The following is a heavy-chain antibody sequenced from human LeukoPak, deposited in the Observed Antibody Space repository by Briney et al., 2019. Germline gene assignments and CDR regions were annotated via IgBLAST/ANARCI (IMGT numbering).Heavy chain of an antibody. CDR2: ISSSSSYI. CDR1: GFTFSSYS. J-gene: IGHJ3*02. CDR3: ARDKGNDYGDYVGFSAFDI. D-gene: IGHD4-17*01. V-gene: IGHV3-21*01. Sequence: GRSLRLSCAASGFTFSSYSMNWVRQAPGKGLEWVSSISSSSSYIYYADSVKGRFTISRDNAKNSLYLQMNSLRAEDTAVYYCARDKGNDYGDYVGFSAFDIWGQGTMVTVSS.